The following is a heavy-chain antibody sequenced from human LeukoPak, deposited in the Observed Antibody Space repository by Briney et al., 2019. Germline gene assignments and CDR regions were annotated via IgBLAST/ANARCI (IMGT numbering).Heavy chain of an antibody. J-gene: IGHJ3*02. CDR3: ARDLAGSGLDAFDI. Sequence: SETLSLTCTVSGGSISSYYWSWIRQPPGKGLEWIGYIYYSGSTYYNPSLKSRVTISVDTSKNQFSLKLSSVTAADTAVYYCARDLAGSGLDAFDIWGQGTMVTVSS. CDR2: IYYSGST. D-gene: IGHD3-10*01. V-gene: IGHV4-59*12. CDR1: GGSISSYY.